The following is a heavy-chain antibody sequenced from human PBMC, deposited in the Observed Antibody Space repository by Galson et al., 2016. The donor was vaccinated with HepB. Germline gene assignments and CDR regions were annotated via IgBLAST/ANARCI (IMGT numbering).Heavy chain of an antibody. J-gene: IGHJ3*02. Sequence: SLRLSCAASGFTFNTYSMNWVRQAPGKGLEWVSSISGTSTYIYYADSVKGRFTISRDNAKNSLYLQMNNVRAEDTAVYNCASASFIEYRKTRSEDAFDIWGQGTMVTVSS. CDR3: ASASFIEYRKTRSEDAFDI. CDR1: GFTFNTYS. V-gene: IGHV3-21*04. D-gene: IGHD2/OR15-2a*01. CDR2: ISGTSTYI.